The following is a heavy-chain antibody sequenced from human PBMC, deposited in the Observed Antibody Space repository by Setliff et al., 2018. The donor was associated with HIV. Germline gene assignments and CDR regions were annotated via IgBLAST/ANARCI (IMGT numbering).Heavy chain of an antibody. CDR3: ARHRGFSDY. CDR1: GGSISNSGYY. Sequence: SETLSLTCTVSGGSISNSGYYWGWIRQPPGKGLEWIGSIFYSGSTYNKPSLKSRVTISVDTSNNQFSLKLSSVTAADTAVYYCARHRGFSDYWGQGTLVTVSS. CDR2: IFYSGST. D-gene: IGHD3-10*01. J-gene: IGHJ4*02. V-gene: IGHV4-39*01.